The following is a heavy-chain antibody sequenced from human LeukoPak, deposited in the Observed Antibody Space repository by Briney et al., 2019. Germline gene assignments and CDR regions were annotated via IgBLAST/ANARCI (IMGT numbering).Heavy chain of an antibody. CDR2: IYYSGST. CDR1: GGSINSYY. J-gene: IGHJ4*02. Sequence: SETLSLTCTVSGGSINSYYRSWIRQPPGKGLEWIGYIYYSGSTNYNPSLRSRVTISVDTSKNQFSLKLSSVTAADTAVYYCARGPNRYTSGWYYFDYWGQGTLVTVSS. D-gene: IGHD6-19*01. CDR3: ARGPNRYTSGWYYFDY. V-gene: IGHV4-59*01.